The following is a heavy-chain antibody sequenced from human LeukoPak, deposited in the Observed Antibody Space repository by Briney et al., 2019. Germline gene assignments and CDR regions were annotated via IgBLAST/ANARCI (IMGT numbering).Heavy chain of an antibody. Sequence: GESLKISCKGSGYHFTSYWIGWVRQMPGKGLEWMGIIYPGDYDTRYSPSFQGQVTLSADKSVSTAYLQWSSLKASDTAMYYYARLTYGDYVSGYFDYWGQGTLVTVSS. J-gene: IGHJ4*02. CDR2: IYPGDYDT. CDR1: GYHFTSYW. V-gene: IGHV5-51*01. D-gene: IGHD4-17*01. CDR3: ARLTYGDYVSGYFDY.